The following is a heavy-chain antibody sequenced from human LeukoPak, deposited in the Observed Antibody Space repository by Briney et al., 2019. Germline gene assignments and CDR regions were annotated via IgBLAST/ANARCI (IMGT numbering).Heavy chain of an antibody. CDR2: IRNDGSNK. V-gene: IGHV3-30*02. Sequence: PGGSLRLSCAASGFTFSTYGMHWVRQAPGKGLEWVAFIRNDGSNKYYADSVKGRFTISRDNSKNTLSLQMNSLRTEDTAVYYCAKDAITMVRGVLGIWGQGTLVTVSS. CDR3: AKDAITMVRGVLGI. J-gene: IGHJ4*02. D-gene: IGHD3-10*01. CDR1: GFTFSTYG.